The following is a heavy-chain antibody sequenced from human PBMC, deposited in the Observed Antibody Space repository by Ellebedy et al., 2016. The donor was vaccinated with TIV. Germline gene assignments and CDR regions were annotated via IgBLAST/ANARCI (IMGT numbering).Heavy chain of an antibody. J-gene: IGHJ4*02. CDR2: INPNSGGT. CDR1: GYTFTGYY. CDR3: ARGGRCTSCRIKFDY. Sequence: AASVKVSCKASGYTFTGYYMHWVRQAPGQGLEWMGWINPNSGGTNYAQKCQGRVTMTRDTSISTAYMELSRLRSDDTAVYYCARGGRCTSCRIKFDYWGQGTLVTVSS. V-gene: IGHV1-2*02. D-gene: IGHD2-2*01.